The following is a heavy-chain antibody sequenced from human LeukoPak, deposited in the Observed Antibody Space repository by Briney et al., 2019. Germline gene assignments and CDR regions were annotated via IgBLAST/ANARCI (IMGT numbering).Heavy chain of an antibody. CDR2: IYYSGST. J-gene: IGHJ4*02. Sequence: MTSETLSLTCTVSGGSVSSSTYYWGWIRQPPGKGLEWIGTIYYSGSTYYNPSLKSRVTISVDTSKNQFSLKLSSVTAADTAVYYCARHDWGAADYWGQGTLVTVSS. CDR1: GGSVSSSTYY. CDR3: ARHDWGAADY. D-gene: IGHD3-16*01. V-gene: IGHV4-39*01.